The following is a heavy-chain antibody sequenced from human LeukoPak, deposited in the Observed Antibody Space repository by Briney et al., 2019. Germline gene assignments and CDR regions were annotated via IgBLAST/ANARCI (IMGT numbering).Heavy chain of an antibody. CDR3: ARDQSYGSGSPFDY. CDR1: GYTFTSYG. D-gene: IGHD3-10*01. CDR2: ISAYNGNT. V-gene: IGHV1-18*01. J-gene: IGHJ4*02. Sequence: GASVKVSCKASGYTFTSYGISWVRQAPGQGLEWMGWISAYNGNTNYAEKLQGRVTMTTDTSTSTAYMELRGLRSDDTAVYYCARDQSYGSGSPFDYWGQGTLVTVSS.